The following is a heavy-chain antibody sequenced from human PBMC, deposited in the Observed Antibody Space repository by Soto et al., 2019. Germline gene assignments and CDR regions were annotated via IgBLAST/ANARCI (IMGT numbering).Heavy chain of an antibody. V-gene: IGHV3-30-3*01. J-gene: IGHJ4*02. D-gene: IGHD6-19*01. CDR2: ISYDGSNK. CDR3: AVGVAGTFGNFDY. Sequence: GGSVRLSCAASGFTLSSYAMHWVRKAPGKGLEWVAVISYDGSNKYYADSVKGRFTISIDNSKNTLYLQMNSLRAEDMAVYYCAVGVAGTFGNFDYWGQGTLVTVSS. CDR1: GFTLSSYA.